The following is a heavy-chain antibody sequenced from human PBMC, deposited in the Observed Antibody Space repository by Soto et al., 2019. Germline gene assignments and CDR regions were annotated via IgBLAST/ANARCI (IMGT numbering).Heavy chain of an antibody. D-gene: IGHD2-15*01. V-gene: IGHV3-20*04. Sequence: GGSLRLSCAASGFTFDDYGMSWVRQAPGKGLEWVSGINWNGDSTGYADSVKGRFTISRDNAKNSLYLQMNSLRAEDTALYYCARGAIYCSGGNCYPVYWGQGTLVTVSS. CDR2: INWNGDST. CDR3: ARGAIYCSGGNCYPVY. CDR1: GFTFDDYG. J-gene: IGHJ4*02.